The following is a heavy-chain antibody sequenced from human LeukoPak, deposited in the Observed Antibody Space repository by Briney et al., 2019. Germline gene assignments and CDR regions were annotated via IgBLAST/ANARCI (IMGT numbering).Heavy chain of an antibody. D-gene: IGHD1-26*01. V-gene: IGHV3-7*03. J-gene: IGHJ3*02. CDR3: ARDPYRFAFDI. CDR1: GFSFSSYW. Sequence: GGSLRLSCAASGFSFSSYWMSWVRQAPGKGLEWVANIEQDGSDKYYLTSVRGRFTISRDNAKNSLFLQMNSLRAEDTAVYYCARDPYRFAFDIWGQGTVVLVSS. CDR2: IEQDGSDK.